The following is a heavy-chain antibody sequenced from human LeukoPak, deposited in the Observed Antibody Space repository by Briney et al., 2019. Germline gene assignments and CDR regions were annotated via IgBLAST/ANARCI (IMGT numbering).Heavy chain of an antibody. D-gene: IGHD3-16*02. J-gene: IGHJ4*02. V-gene: IGHV4-31*03. CDR2: IYYSGST. CDR3: ARAQDYVWGSYRYDY. Sequence: SETLSLTCTVSGGSISSGGYSWSWIRQHPGKGLEWIGCIYYSGSTYYNPSLKSRVTISVDTSKNQFSLKLSSVTAADTAVYYCARAQDYVWGSYRYDYWGQGTLVTVSS. CDR1: GGSISSGGYS.